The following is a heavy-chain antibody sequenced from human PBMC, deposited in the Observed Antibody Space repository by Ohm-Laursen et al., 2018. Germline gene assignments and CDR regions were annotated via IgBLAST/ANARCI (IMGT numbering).Heavy chain of an antibody. CDR3: ARETRYYYDSSGYFPVAFDI. CDR2: IKQDGSEK. V-gene: IGHV3-7*01. CDR1: GFTFSSYW. Sequence: SLRLSCSASGFTFSSYWMSWVRQAPGKGLEWVANIKQDGSEKYYVDSVKGRFTISRDNAKNSLYLQMNSLRAEDTAVYYCARETRYYYDSSGYFPVAFDIWGQGTMVTVSS. D-gene: IGHD3-22*01. J-gene: IGHJ3*02.